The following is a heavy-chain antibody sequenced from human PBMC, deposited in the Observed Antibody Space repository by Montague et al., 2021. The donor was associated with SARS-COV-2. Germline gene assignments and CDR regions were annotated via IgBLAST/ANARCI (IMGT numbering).Heavy chain of an antibody. CDR2: IYYSGST. Sequence: SETLSLTCTVSGGSISSRSYYWGWIRQPPGKGLEWIGSIYYSGSTYYNPSLKSRVTISVVTSKNQFSLKLSSVTAADTAVYYCARLRGDYGGTYDTFDIWGQGTMVTVSS. CDR3: ARLRGDYGGTYDTFDI. V-gene: IGHV4-39*01. CDR1: GGSISSRSYY. J-gene: IGHJ3*02. D-gene: IGHD4-23*01.